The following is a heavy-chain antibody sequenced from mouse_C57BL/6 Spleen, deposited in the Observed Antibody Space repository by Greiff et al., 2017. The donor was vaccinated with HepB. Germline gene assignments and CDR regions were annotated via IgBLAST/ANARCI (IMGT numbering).Heavy chain of an antibody. D-gene: IGHD1-1*01. CDR3: ANCYGSSYGFAY. Sequence: VKLQESGAELARPGASVKLSCKASGYTFTSYGISWVKQRTGQGLEWIGEIYPRSGNTYYNEKFKGKATLTADKSSRTAYMELRSLTSEDSAVYFCANCYGSSYGFAYWGQGTLVTGSA. CDR2: IYPRSGNT. CDR1: GYTFTSYG. J-gene: IGHJ3*01. V-gene: IGHV1-81*01.